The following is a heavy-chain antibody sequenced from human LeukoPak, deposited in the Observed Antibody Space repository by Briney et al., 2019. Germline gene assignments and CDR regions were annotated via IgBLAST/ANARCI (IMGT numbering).Heavy chain of an antibody. D-gene: IGHD3-3*01. CDR3: AKDTSITIFGVVSSYYGMDV. J-gene: IGHJ6*02. CDR1: GFIFDDCA. CDR2: ISWSSGSI. Sequence: SGRSLRLSCAASGFIFDDCAMHWVRQGPGKGLEWVSGISWSSGSIGYADSVKGRFTISRDNAKNSLYLQMNSLRAEDTALYYCAKDTSITIFGVVSSYYGMDVWGQGTTVTVSS. V-gene: IGHV3-9*01.